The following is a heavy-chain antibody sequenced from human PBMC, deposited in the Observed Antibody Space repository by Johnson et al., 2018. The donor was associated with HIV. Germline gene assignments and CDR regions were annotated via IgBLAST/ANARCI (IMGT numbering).Heavy chain of an antibody. CDR1: GFTFSSYA. V-gene: IGHV3-30*04. D-gene: IGHD3-16*01. Sequence: QVQLVESGGGVVQPGRSLRLSCAASGFTFSSYAMHWVRQAPGKGLEWVAVISYDGSNKYYADSVKGRFTISRDNAKNSLYLQMNSLRAEDTAVYYCARGGWGDAFDIWVQGTMVTVSS. J-gene: IGHJ3*02. CDR2: ISYDGSNK. CDR3: ARGGWGDAFDI.